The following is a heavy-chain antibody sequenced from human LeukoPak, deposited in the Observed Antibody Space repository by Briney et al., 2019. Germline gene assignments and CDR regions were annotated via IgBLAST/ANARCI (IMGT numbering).Heavy chain of an antibody. J-gene: IGHJ4*02. CDR2: IYPGDSAT. V-gene: IGHV5-51*01. Sequence: GESLKISCRGSGYSFTAYWIAWVRQMPGKGLEWMATIYPGDSATTYSPSFQGQVTISADKSITTTYLQWSSLKASDTAMYYCARPAAGLGGFDYWGQGTLVTVSS. CDR1: GYSFTAYW. D-gene: IGHD3-16*01. CDR3: ARPAAGLGGFDY.